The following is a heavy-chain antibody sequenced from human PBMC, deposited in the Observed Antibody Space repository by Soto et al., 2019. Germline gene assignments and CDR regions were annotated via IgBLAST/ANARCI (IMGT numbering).Heavy chain of an antibody. Sequence: ASVKVSCKASGYSFTGYFMHWVRQAPGQGLEWMGWINPNNGTTNYAQKFQGRVTMTRDESTSTAYMELSSLRSEDTAVYYCAGGGFAEHYDSSGYYPHDAFDIWGQGTMVTVSS. CDR2: INPNNGTT. CDR3: AGGGFAEHYDSSGYYPHDAFDI. D-gene: IGHD3-22*01. V-gene: IGHV1-2*02. CDR1: GYSFTGYF. J-gene: IGHJ3*02.